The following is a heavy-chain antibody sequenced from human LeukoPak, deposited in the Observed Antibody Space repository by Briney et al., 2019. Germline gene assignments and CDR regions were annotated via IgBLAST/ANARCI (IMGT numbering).Heavy chain of an antibody. D-gene: IGHD3-10*01. Sequence: GGSLRLSCAASGFTFSSYAMSWVRQAPGKGLEWVSAISGSGGSTYYADSVKGRFTISRDNSKNTLYLQMNSLRAEDTAVYYCAKEYGSGSYLYYYYGMDVWGQGTTVTVSS. V-gene: IGHV3-23*01. CDR1: GFTFSSYA. CDR3: AKEYGSGSYLYYYYGMDV. CDR2: ISGSGGST. J-gene: IGHJ6*02.